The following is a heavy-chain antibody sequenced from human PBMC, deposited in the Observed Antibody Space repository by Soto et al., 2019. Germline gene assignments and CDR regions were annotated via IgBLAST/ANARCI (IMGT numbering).Heavy chain of an antibody. D-gene: IGHD3-10*01. V-gene: IGHV3-33*01. J-gene: IGHJ4*02. CDR3: TRDRGSESYLIEY. CDR1: GFAFSSYG. CDR2: IWYDGSNK. Sequence: GGSLRLSCAASGFAFSSYGMHWVRQAPGKGLEWVAVIWYDGSNKYYADSVKGRFTISRDNSKNTLYLQMNSLRAEDTAEYYCTRDRGSESYLIEYWGQGTLVTVSS.